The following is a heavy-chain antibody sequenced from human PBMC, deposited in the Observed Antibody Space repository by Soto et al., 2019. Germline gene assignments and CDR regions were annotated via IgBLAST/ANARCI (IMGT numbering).Heavy chain of an antibody. CDR2: IYYSGST. V-gene: IGHV4-39*01. CDR3: ATRGLRFLEWLPPPFDY. D-gene: IGHD3-3*01. Sequence: KTSETLSLTCTVSGGSISSSSYYWGWIRQPPGKGLEWIGSIYYSGSTYYNPSLKSRVTISVDTSKNQFSLKLSSVTAADTAVYYCATRGLRFLEWLPPPFDYWGQGTLVT. J-gene: IGHJ4*02. CDR1: GGSISSSSYY.